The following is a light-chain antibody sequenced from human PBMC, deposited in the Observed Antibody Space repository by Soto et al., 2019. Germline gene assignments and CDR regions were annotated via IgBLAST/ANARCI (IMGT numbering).Light chain of an antibody. CDR3: QQYNEWPIT. CDR2: RAS. Sequence: EIVLTQYPATLSVSPGERATLSCRASRSVGRLLAWYQQKPGQAPRLLIYRASSRATGISGSFSGSGSGTEVTITITSLKSEDGAVYYCQQYNEWPITFGQGTRLEIK. V-gene: IGKV3-15*01. J-gene: IGKJ5*01. CDR1: RSVGRL.